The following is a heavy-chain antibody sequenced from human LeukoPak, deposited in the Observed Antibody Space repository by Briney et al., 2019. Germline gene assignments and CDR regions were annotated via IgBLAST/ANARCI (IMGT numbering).Heavy chain of an antibody. J-gene: IGHJ5*02. CDR2: INHSGST. CDR1: GGSFSGYY. CDR3: ARLVGAAGTNWFDP. Sequence: SETLSLTCAVYGGSFSGYYWSWIRQPPGKGLEWIGEINHSGSTNYNPSLKSRVTISVDTSKNQFSLKLSSVTAADTAVYYCARLVGAAGTNWFDPWGQGTLVTVSS. V-gene: IGHV4-34*01. D-gene: IGHD6-13*01.